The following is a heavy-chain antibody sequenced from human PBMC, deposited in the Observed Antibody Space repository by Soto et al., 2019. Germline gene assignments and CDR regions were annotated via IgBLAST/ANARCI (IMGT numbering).Heavy chain of an antibody. Sequence: PGGSLRLSCAASGFTFSDYSMNWVRQAPGRGLEWVSYISSSGGSTYYADSVKGRFTISRDNAKNTLYLQMNSLRAEDTAVYYCARDGTQNDYWGQGTLVTVSS. D-gene: IGHD1-26*01. CDR1: GFTFSDYS. CDR2: ISSSGGST. J-gene: IGHJ4*02. V-gene: IGHV3-48*04. CDR3: ARDGTQNDY.